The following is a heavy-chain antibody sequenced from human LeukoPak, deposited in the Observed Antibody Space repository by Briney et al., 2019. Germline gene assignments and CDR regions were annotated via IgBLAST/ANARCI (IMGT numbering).Heavy chain of an antibody. CDR3: ARRNVLTEGEAFDI. Sequence: SETLSLTCTVSGGSTSSYYWTWIRQPPGEGLEWIGSIYNSRSTNYNPSLNSRVTISADASKNQFSLKLNSVTAADTAVYYCARRNVLTEGEAFDIWGQGTMVTVSS. V-gene: IGHV4-59*08. D-gene: IGHD3-16*01. J-gene: IGHJ3*02. CDR1: GGSTSSYY. CDR2: IYNSRST.